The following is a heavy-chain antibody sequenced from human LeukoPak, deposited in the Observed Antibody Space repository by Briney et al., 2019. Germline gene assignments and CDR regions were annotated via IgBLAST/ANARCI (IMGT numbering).Heavy chain of an antibody. CDR1: GGSISSGVYY. V-gene: IGHV4-31*03. Sequence: SETLSLTCTVSGGSISSGVYYWSWIRQHPGKGLEWIGYIYYSGSTYYNPSLKRRVTISVDTSKNQFSLKLSSVTAADTAVYYCARDLEGPLGLWFDPWGQGTLVTVSS. J-gene: IGHJ5*02. CDR2: IYYSGST. CDR3: ARDLEGPLGLWFDP. D-gene: IGHD1-14*01.